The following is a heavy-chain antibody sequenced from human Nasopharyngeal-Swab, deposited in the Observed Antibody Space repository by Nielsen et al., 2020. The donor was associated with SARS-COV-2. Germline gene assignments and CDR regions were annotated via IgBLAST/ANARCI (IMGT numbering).Heavy chain of an antibody. Sequence: GESLKISCAVSGFTVSINYMSWVRQTPGKGLEWVSIIYNGGRTFYADSVKGRFTISRHNSKNMLYLQMDILRPEDAAVYYCARLARLERRFTSYYMDVWGKGTTVTVSS. J-gene: IGHJ6*03. CDR2: IYNGGRT. CDR1: GFTVSINY. D-gene: IGHD1-1*01. V-gene: IGHV3-53*04. CDR3: ARLARLERRFTSYYMDV.